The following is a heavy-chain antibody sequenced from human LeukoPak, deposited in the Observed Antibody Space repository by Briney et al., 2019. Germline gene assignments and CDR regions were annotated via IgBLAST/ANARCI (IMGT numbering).Heavy chain of an antibody. CDR1: GFTFSSYS. CDR3: ARDLTPRIVAAGSDY. D-gene: IGHD6-13*01. Sequence: GGSLRLSCAASGFTFSSYSLNWVRQAPGKGLAWVSCISSSSSYIYYADSVKGRFTISRDNAKNSLYLQMNSLRAEDTAVYYCARDLTPRIVAAGSDYWGQGTLVTVSS. J-gene: IGHJ4*02. CDR2: ISSSSSYI. V-gene: IGHV3-21*01.